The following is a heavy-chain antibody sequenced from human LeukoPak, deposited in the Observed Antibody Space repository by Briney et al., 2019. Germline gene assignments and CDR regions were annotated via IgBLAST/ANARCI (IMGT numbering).Heavy chain of an antibody. Sequence: GASVKVSCKTSGGTFSSYALSWVRQAPGQGLAWMGRIIPILHTTNYAQQFQGRVTITADKSTTTAYMELSSLRSEDTAVYYCARHPVSSYSFDSWGQGTLVTVSS. V-gene: IGHV1-69*04. CDR3: ARHPVSSYSFDS. CDR2: IIPILHTT. J-gene: IGHJ4*02. D-gene: IGHD6-6*01. CDR1: GGTFSSYA.